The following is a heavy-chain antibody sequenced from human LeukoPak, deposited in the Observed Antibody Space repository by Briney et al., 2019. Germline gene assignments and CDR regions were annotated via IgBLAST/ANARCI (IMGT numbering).Heavy chain of an antibody. J-gene: IGHJ4*02. D-gene: IGHD6-6*01. CDR3: ARATYSSSARYYFDY. Sequence: GGSLRLSCAASGFTFSSYWMSWVRQAPGEGLEWVANIKQDGSEKYYVDSVKGRFTISRDNAKNSLYLQMNSLRAEDTAVYYCARATYSSSARYYFDYWGQGTLVTVSS. CDR1: GFTFSSYW. CDR2: IKQDGSEK. V-gene: IGHV3-7*01.